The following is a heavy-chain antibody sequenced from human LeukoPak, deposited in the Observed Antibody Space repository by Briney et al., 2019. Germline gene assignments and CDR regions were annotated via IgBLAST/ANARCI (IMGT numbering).Heavy chain of an antibody. CDR2: INHSGST. V-gene: IGHV4-34*01. D-gene: IGHD4-17*01. J-gene: IGHJ3*02. Sequence: SETLSLTCAVYGGSFSGYYWSWIRQPPGRGLEWIGEINHSGSTNYNPSLKSRVTISVDTSKNQFSLKLRFVTAADTAVYYCARGGDDYGDYDTFVAFDIWGQGTMVTVSS. CDR1: GGSFSGYY. CDR3: ARGGDDYGDYDTFVAFDI.